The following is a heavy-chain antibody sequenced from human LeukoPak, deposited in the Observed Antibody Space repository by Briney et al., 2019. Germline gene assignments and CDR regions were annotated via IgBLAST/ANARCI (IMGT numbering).Heavy chain of an antibody. J-gene: IGHJ4*02. Sequence: SETLSLTCTVSDGSISSSGYYWGWIRQPPGKGLEWIGTIYYSGSTYYNPSLKSRVIISVDTSKNQFSLKLTSVTAADPAVYSCARHKVGEIQLCDYWGQGTLVTVSS. D-gene: IGHD5-18*01. CDR2: IYYSGST. V-gene: IGHV4-39*01. CDR1: DGSISSSGYY. CDR3: ARHKVGEIQLCDY.